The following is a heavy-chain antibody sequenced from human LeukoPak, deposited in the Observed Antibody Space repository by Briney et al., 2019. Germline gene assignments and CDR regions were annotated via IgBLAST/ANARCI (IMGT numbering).Heavy chain of an antibody. V-gene: IGHV3-74*01. Sequence: GGSLRLSCAASGFTFSNYWMHWVRQAPGKGLEWVSRINKRATIISYADSVKGRFTISRENARNTLYLQMNSLTAEDTAVYYCVRDLILVWTPGDDFDHWGQGTLVTVSS. CDR1: GFTFSNYW. CDR3: VRDLILVWTPGDDFDH. D-gene: IGHD3-16*01. CDR2: INKRATII. J-gene: IGHJ4*02.